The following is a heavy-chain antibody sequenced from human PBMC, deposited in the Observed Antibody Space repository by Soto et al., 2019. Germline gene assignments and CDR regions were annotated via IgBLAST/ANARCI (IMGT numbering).Heavy chain of an antibody. CDR3: ARSQGSSTSLEIYYYYYYSMDV. CDR1: GGTFSSYA. V-gene: IGHV1-69*01. J-gene: IGHJ6*02. Sequence: QVQLVQSGAEVKKPGSSVKVSCKASGGTFSSYAISWVRQAPGQGLEWMGGIIPISGTAHYAQKFQGRVTITADESTSTAYMELSSLRSEDTAVYYCARSQGSSTSLEIYYYYYYSMDVWGQGTTVTVSS. CDR2: IIPISGTA. D-gene: IGHD2-2*01.